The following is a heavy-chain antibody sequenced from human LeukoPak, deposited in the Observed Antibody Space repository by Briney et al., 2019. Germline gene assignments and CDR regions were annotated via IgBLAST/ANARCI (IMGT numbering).Heavy chain of an antibody. Sequence: SGGSLRLSCAASGFTLSSYSMHWVRQAPGKGLEFVSAISKNGENTYYANSVKGRFTISGDISKNTLYLQMGSLRPDDMAVYYCARVDSGSACASWGQGILVTVSS. D-gene: IGHD6-19*01. CDR2: ISKNGENT. V-gene: IGHV3-64*01. J-gene: IGHJ1*01. CDR1: GFTLSSYS. CDR3: ARVDSGSACAS.